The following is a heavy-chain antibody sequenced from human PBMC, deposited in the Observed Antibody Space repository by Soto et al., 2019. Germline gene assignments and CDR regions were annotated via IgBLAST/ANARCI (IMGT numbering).Heavy chain of an antibody. CDR2: ISAYHCNT. V-gene: IGHV1-18*01. Sequence: QVQLVQSGAEVKKPGASVKVSCKASGYTFASYAITWMRQAPGQGLEWMGWISAYHCNTNYAQKLQGRVTMTTDTSTSPAYMELRSLRSDDTAVYYCARDPPPPDYWGQGTLVTVSS. CDR1: GYTFASYA. CDR3: ARDPPPPDY. J-gene: IGHJ4*02.